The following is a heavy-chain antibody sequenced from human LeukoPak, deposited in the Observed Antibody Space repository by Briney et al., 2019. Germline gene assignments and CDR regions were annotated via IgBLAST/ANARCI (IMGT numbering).Heavy chain of an antibody. V-gene: IGHV4-39*07. CDR2: IYHSGST. CDR1: GGSISSGTYY. D-gene: IGHD1-26*01. CDR3: ARGLSGSYLDY. J-gene: IGHJ4*02. Sequence: SETLSLTCTVSGGSISSGTYYWGWIRQPPGKGLEWIGEIYHSGSTNYNPSLKSRVTISVDKSKNQFSLKLSSVTAADTAVYYCARGLSGSYLDYWGQGTLVTVSS.